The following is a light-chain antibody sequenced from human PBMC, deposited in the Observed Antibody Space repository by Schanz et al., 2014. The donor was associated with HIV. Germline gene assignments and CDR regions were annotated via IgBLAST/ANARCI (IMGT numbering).Light chain of an antibody. V-gene: IGLV1-40*01. J-gene: IGLJ2*01. CDR1: RSNIGTGFD. Sequence: QSVLTQPPSVSGAPGQRVTISCTGTRSNIGTGFDVHWYQLLPGTAPKVLIFANTHRPSGVPDRFSGSKSGTSASLAISGLQFDDEAHYYCAAWDNTLNGPLFGGGTKLTVL. CDR2: ANT. CDR3: AAWDNTLNGPL.